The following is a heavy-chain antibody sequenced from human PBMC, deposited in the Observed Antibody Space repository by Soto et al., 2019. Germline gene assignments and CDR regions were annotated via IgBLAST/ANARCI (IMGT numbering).Heavy chain of an antibody. V-gene: IGHV5-51*01. D-gene: IGHD6-19*01. CDR3: ARQDGSALYYFDY. J-gene: IGHJ4*02. CDR1: GYIFTSYW. Sequence: VESLKISCKGSGYIFTSYWISCFLQMPGKGLEWMGIIYPGDSDTRYSPSFQGQVTISADKSISTAYLQWSSLKASDTAMYYCARQDGSALYYFDYWGQGTLVTVSS. CDR2: IYPGDSDT.